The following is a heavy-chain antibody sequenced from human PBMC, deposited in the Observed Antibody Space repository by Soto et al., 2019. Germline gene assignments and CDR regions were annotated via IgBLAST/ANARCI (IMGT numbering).Heavy chain of an antibody. CDR2: ISGNGGTA. CDR3: AKNPEQFVPGGADS. J-gene: IGHJ4*02. V-gene: IGHV3-23*01. Sequence: EVQLLESGGGLVQPGGSLRLSCAASGFTFSVYGMTWVRQGPGKGLEWVSLISGNGGTAYYADSVEGPFTISRDNSKNTLYMEMNSLRDQDTAVYYCAKNPEQFVPGGADSWGQATMVTVPS. D-gene: IGHD1-1*01. CDR1: GFTFSVYG.